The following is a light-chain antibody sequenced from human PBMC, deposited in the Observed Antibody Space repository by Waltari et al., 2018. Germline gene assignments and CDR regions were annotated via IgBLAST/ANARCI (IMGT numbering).Light chain of an antibody. Sequence: QSALNQPASVSGTPGQSITIPCTGTTSDVGNYNLVSWYQQYPGKAPTLMICEVIKRPSGVSDCFSCSKSGNTASLTISGLQAEDEADYYCCSYAGSGTYVFGTGTKVTVL. CDR2: EVI. V-gene: IGLV2-23*02. J-gene: IGLJ1*01. CDR1: TSDVGNYNL. CDR3: CSYAGSGTYV.